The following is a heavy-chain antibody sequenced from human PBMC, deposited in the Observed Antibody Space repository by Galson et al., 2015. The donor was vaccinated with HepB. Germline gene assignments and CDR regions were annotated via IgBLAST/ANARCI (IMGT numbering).Heavy chain of an antibody. V-gene: IGHV4-34*01. Sequence: ETLSLTCAVYGGSFSGYYWSWIRQPPGKGLEWIGEINHSGSTNYNPSLKSRVTISVDTSKNQFSLKLSSVTAADTAVYYCARGPRYGSGSYYGYWGQGTLVTVSS. CDR1: GGSFSGYY. J-gene: IGHJ4*02. CDR3: ARGPRYGSGSYYGY. D-gene: IGHD3-10*01. CDR2: INHSGST.